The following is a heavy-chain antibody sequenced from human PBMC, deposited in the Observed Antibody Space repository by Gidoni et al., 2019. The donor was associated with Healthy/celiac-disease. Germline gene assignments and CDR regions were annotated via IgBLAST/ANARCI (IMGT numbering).Heavy chain of an antibody. CDR3: ARNYYDDY. J-gene: IGHJ4*02. V-gene: IGHV3-7*04. CDR2: IKQDGCGK. CDR1: GFTFSSYW. Sequence: EVQRVESGGGLVQTGGSMSLSCEASGFTFSSYWMSWVRQAPGKWLELVANIKQDGCGKYYVDSVKGRFTISRDNAKNSLYLQMNSLRAEDTAVYYCARNYYDDYWGQGTLVTVSS. D-gene: IGHD3-22*01.